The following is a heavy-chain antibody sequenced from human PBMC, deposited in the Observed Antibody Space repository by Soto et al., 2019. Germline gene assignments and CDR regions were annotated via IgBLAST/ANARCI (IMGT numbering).Heavy chain of an antibody. J-gene: IGHJ3*02. Sequence: QVQLVQSGAEVKKPGASVKVSCKASGYTFTSYYMHWVRQAPGQGLEWMGIINPSGGSTSYAQKFQGRVTMTRDTSTSTVYMELSSLISEDTAVYYCARDQREYYGSGSYSAFDIWGQGTMVTVSS. V-gene: IGHV1-46*01. CDR1: GYTFTSYY. D-gene: IGHD3-10*01. CDR2: INPSGGST. CDR3: ARDQREYYGSGSYSAFDI.